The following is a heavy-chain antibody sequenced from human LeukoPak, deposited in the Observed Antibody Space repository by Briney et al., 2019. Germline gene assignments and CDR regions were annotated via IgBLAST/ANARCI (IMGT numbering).Heavy chain of an antibody. CDR3: ARPSSWYSDGWFDP. Sequence: VASVKVSCKASGYTFTSYGISWVRQAPGQGLEWMGWISAYNGNTNYAQKLQGRVTMTTDTSTSTAYMELRSLRSDDAAVYYCARPSSWYSDGWFDPWGQGTLVTVSS. J-gene: IGHJ5*02. D-gene: IGHD6-13*01. V-gene: IGHV1-18*01. CDR1: GYTFTSYG. CDR2: ISAYNGNT.